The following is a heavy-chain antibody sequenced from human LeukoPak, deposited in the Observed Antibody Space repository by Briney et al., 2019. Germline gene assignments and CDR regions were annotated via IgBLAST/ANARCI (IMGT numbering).Heavy chain of an antibody. CDR2: IYSGGST. CDR1: GFTVSSNY. V-gene: IGHV3-53*04. Sequence: GGSLRLSCAASGFTVSSNYMSWVRQAPGKGLEWVSVIYSGGSTYYADSVKGRFTISRHNSKNTLYLQMNSLRAEDTAVYYCARVGSGSSSWPGYFDYWGQGTLVTVSS. CDR3: ARVGSGSSSWPGYFDY. D-gene: IGHD6-13*01. J-gene: IGHJ4*02.